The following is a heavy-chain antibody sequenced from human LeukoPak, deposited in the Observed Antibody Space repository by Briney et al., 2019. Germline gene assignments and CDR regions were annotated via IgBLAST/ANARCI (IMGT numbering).Heavy chain of an antibody. V-gene: IGHV1-24*01. CDR1: GYTLTELS. CDR3: ATFRYYGSGSYAFDI. CDR2: FDPEDGET. J-gene: IGHJ3*02. Sequence: ASVKVSCKVSGYTLTELSMHWVRQAPGKGLEWMGGFDPEDGETIYARKFQGRVTMTEDTSTDTAYMELSSLRSEDTAVYYCATFRYYGSGSYAFDIWGQGTMVTVSS. D-gene: IGHD3-10*01.